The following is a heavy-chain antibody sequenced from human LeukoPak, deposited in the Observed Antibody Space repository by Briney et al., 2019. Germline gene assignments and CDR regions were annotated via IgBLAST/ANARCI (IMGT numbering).Heavy chain of an antibody. V-gene: IGHV4-34*01. J-gene: IGHJ4*02. CDR1: GGSSRDFSDYY. CDR2: INESGST. CDR3: ARHVWELLSYFDY. D-gene: IGHD1-26*01. Sequence: SETLSLTCAVSGGSSRDFSDYYWSWIRQPPGKGLEWMGEINESGSTYYSPSLSNRLTISVDKSKKQFSLRLSSVTAADTAVYYCARHVWELLSYFDYWGQGTLVTVSS.